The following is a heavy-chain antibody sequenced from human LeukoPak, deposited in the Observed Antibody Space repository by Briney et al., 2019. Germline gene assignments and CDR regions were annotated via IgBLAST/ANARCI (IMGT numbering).Heavy chain of an antibody. CDR1: GYTFTGYY. V-gene: IGHV1-2*02. D-gene: IGHD3-16*01. Sequence: ASVNVSCQASGYTFTGYYMHGVRQAPGQGLEWVGWINPNSGDTKYSQKFQGRVTMTRDTSISTAYMELSRLRSDDTAVYYCATQRGSYLWGTDFDYWGQGTLVTVSS. CDR2: INPNSGDT. CDR3: ATQRGSYLWGTDFDY. J-gene: IGHJ4*02.